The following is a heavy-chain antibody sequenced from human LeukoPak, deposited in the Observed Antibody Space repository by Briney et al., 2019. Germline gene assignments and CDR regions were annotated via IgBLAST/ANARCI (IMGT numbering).Heavy chain of an antibody. CDR3: AKDFTWSFDY. J-gene: IGHJ4*01. V-gene: IGHV3-30*04. D-gene: IGHD2-8*02. Sequence: GSLRLSCAASGFTFSTYAMHWVRQAPGKGLEWVAVISYDGSSKYYADSVKGRLTISRDYSKNTLYMQMNSLRPEDTAVYYCAKDFTWSFDYWGHGTLVTVSS. CDR2: ISYDGSSK. CDR1: GFTFSTYA.